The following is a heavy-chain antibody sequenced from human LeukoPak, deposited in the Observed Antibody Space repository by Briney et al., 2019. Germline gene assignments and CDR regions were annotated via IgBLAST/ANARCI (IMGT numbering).Heavy chain of an antibody. D-gene: IGHD4/OR15-4a*01. Sequence: GGSLRLSCAASGFTFSGSVIHWVRQASGKGLEWLARVRTKADDYATANAASVEGRFTISRDDSKSLAYLQMSSLKTEDTAVYYWVGQSYYGAIGYNYPDYWGQGTLVTVSS. CDR2: VRTKADDYAT. V-gene: IGHV3-73*01. J-gene: IGHJ4*02. CDR1: GFTFSGSV. CDR3: VGQSYYGAIGYNYPDY.